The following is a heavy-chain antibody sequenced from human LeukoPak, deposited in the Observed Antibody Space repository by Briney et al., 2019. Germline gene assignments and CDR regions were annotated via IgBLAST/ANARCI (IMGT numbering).Heavy chain of an antibody. CDR2: ISWNSGSI. Sequence: PGGSLRLSCAASGFTFDDYAMHWVRQAPGKGLEWVSGISWNSGSIGYADSVKGRFTISRDNAKNSLYLQMNSLRAEDTAVYYCARAAGASYFSPIDYWGQGTLVTVSS. V-gene: IGHV3-9*01. D-gene: IGHD1-26*01. J-gene: IGHJ4*02. CDR3: ARAAGASYFSPIDY. CDR1: GFTFDDYA.